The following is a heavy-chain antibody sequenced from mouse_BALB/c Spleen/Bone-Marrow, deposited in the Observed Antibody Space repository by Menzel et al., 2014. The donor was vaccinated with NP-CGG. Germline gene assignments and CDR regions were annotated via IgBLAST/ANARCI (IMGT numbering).Heavy chain of an antibody. Sequence: VQLQESGAELVRPGTSAKVSCKASGYAFTNYLIEWVKQRPGQGLEWIGVINPGSGGTNYNEKFKGKATLTADKSSSTAYMQLSSLTSDDSAVYFCARQLGPPYAMDYWGQGTSVTVSS. D-gene: IGHD3-1*01. CDR2: INPGSGGT. CDR1: GYAFTNYL. CDR3: ARQLGPPYAMDY. V-gene: IGHV1-54*01. J-gene: IGHJ4*01.